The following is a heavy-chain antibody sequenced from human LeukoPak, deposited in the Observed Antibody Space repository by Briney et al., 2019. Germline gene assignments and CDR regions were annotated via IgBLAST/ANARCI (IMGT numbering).Heavy chain of an antibody. D-gene: IGHD1-26*01. CDR1: GFSFSNYF. Sequence: GGSLRLSWEASGFSFSNYFMSWIRQAPGKGLEWVSYITNSGRSTNYADAVKGRFTISRDNVKKSVYLEMTDLRAEDTAVYYCAREASGNYYVFDSWGQGTLVTVSS. CDR3: AREASGNYYVFDS. CDR2: ITNSGRST. V-gene: IGHV3-11*04. J-gene: IGHJ4*02.